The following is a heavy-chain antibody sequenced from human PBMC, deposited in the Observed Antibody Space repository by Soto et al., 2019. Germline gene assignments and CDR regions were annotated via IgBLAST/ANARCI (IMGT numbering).Heavy chain of an antibody. Sequence: ASVKVSCKASGYTFTGYYMHCVRQAPGQVLEWMGWINPNSGGTKSAQKFQGRVTMTRDTSISTAYMELSRLRSDDTAVYYCARRKGDYYDSSGYHYYFDYWGQGTLVTVSS. CDR2: INPNSGGT. CDR1: GYTFTGYY. J-gene: IGHJ4*02. D-gene: IGHD3-22*01. CDR3: ARRKGDYYDSSGYHYYFDY. V-gene: IGHV1-2*02.